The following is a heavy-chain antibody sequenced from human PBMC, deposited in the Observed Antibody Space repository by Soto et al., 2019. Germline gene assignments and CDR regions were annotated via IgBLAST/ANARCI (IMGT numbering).Heavy chain of an antibody. Sequence: GASVKVSCKASGGTFSSYAISWVRQAPGQGLEWMGGIIPIFGTANYAQKFQGRVTITADESTSTAYMELSSLRSEDTAVYYCAREDVYTYAFDYWGQGTLVTVSS. CDR2: IIPIFGTA. V-gene: IGHV1-69*13. D-gene: IGHD2-2*02. CDR3: AREDVYTYAFDY. CDR1: GGTFSSYA. J-gene: IGHJ4*02.